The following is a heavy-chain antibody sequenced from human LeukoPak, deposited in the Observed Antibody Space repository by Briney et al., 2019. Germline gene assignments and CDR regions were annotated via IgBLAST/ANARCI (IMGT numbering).Heavy chain of an antibody. J-gene: IGHJ4*02. V-gene: IGHV4-30-4*01. Sequence: SETLCLTCTVSGGSISSGDYYWSWIRQPPGKGLEWIGYIYYSGTTYYNPSLKSRVTISVDTSKNQFSLKLTSVTAADTAVYFCARGPYGSGSYYWGQGPVLTVSS. D-gene: IGHD3-10*01. CDR2: IYYSGTT. CDR1: GGSISSGDYY. CDR3: ARGPYGSGSYY.